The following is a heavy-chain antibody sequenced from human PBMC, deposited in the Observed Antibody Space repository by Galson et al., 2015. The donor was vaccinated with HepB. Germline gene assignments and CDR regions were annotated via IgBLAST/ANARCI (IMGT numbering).Heavy chain of an antibody. D-gene: IGHD6-19*01. CDR1: GFTFSSYA. CDR2: ISTSGGST. CDR3: ATDLAVHGY. V-gene: IGHV3-23*01. J-gene: IGHJ4*02. Sequence: SLRLSCAASGFTFSSYAMTWVRQAPGKGLEWVSTISTSGGSTHYADSLKGRFTISRDNSKNTLYLRVSGLRAEDTAIYYCATDLAVHGYWGQGTLVIVSS.